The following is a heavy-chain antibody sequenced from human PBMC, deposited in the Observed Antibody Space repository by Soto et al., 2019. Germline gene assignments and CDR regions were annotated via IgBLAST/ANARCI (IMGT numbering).Heavy chain of an antibody. D-gene: IGHD3-3*01. J-gene: IGHJ5*02. Sequence: QVQLQESGPGLVKPSQTLSLTCTVSGDSITSENYYWSWIRQHPGKGLEWIGCIYYGGTTYYNPSLKRRFTISVDTSKNQFSLKVNSMTAADTAVYYCARVGFWSGYSPNWLDPWGQGTLVTVSS. CDR2: IYYGGTT. CDR3: ARVGFWSGYSPNWLDP. V-gene: IGHV4-31*03. CDR1: GDSITSENYY.